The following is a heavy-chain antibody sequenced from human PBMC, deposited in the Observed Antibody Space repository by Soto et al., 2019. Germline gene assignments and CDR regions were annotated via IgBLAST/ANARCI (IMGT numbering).Heavy chain of an antibody. V-gene: IGHV1-18*01. Sequence: QPQLVQSGPEVKKPGASVKVSCKASHYTFTSYGVSWVRQAPGQGLEWMGWISSQNGNTVYAQNFQGRVTLTTDTSTSTAFMELRNLQSDDTALYYCARDRHYYTSYRVDYWGQGTLVTVSS. CDR3: ARDRHYYTSYRVDY. D-gene: IGHD3-10*01. CDR1: HYTFTSYG. J-gene: IGHJ4*02. CDR2: ISSQNGNT.